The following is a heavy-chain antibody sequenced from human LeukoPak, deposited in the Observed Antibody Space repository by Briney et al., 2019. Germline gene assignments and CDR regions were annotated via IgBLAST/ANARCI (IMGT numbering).Heavy chain of an antibody. Sequence: GESLKISCNGSGYSFTSYWISWVRQMPGKGLEWMGRIDPSDSYTNYSPSFRGHVTISADKSISTAYLQWSSLKASDTAMYYCARSPYYYDSSGYYPHPDYWGQGTLVTVSS. CDR2: IDPSDSYT. CDR3: ARSPYYYDSSGYYPHPDY. D-gene: IGHD3-22*01. V-gene: IGHV5-10-1*01. J-gene: IGHJ4*02. CDR1: GYSFTSYW.